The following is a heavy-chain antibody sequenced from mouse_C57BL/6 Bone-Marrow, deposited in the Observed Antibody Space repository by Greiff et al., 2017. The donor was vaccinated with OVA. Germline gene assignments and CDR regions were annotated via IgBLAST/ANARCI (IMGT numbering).Heavy chain of an antibody. CDR2: ISSGGSYT. CDR3: ARRWLLLCYFDV. J-gene: IGHJ1*03. CDR1: GFTFSSYG. D-gene: IGHD2-3*01. V-gene: IGHV5-6*02. Sequence: EVMLVESGGDLVKPGGSLKLSCAASGFTFSSYGMSWVRQTPDKRLEWVATISSGGSYTYYPDSVKGRFTISGDNARNTLYLQMSSLKSEDAAAFYCARRWLLLCYFDVWGKGTTVTVSS.